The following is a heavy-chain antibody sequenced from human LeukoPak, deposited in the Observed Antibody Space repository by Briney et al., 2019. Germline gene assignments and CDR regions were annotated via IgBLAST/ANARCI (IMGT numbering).Heavy chain of an antibody. V-gene: IGHV1-2*02. CDR1: GYTFTGYY. J-gene: IGHJ6*02. CDR2: INPNSGGT. D-gene: IGHD3-10*01. CDR3: ASQYYGSGRYGMDV. Sequence: ASVKVSCKASGYTFTGYYMHWVRQAPGQGLEWMGWINPNSGGTNYVQKFQGRVTMTRDTSISTAYMELSRLRSDDTAVYYCASQYYGSGRYGMDVWGQGTTVTISS.